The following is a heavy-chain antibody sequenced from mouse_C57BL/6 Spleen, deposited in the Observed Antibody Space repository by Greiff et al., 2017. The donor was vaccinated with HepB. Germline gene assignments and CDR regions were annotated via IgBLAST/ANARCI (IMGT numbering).Heavy chain of an antibody. CDR2: ISDGGSYT. V-gene: IGHV5-4*01. CDR1: GFTFSSYA. Sequence: EVKLVESGGGLVKPGGSLKLSCAASGFTFSSYAMSWVRQTPEKRLEWVATISDGGSYTYYPDNVKGRFTISRDNAKNNLYLQMSHLKSEDTAMYYCAIDQDYYSNYYYAMDYWGQGTSVTVSS. J-gene: IGHJ4*01. CDR3: AIDQDYYSNYYYAMDY. D-gene: IGHD2-5*01.